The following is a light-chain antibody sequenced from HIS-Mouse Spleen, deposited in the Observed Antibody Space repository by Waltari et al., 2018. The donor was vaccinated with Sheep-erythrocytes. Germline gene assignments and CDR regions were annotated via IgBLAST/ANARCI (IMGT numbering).Light chain of an antibody. CDR1: SSDVGGYTY. Sequence: QSALTQTRSVSGSPGQSVPISCTGTSSDVGGYTYVSWYQQHPGKAPKLMIYDVSKRPSGVPDRFSGSKSGNTASLTISGLQAEDESDYYCCSYAGSYNHVFATGTKVTVL. CDR2: DVS. V-gene: IGLV2-11*01. CDR3: CSYAGSYNHV. J-gene: IGLJ1*01.